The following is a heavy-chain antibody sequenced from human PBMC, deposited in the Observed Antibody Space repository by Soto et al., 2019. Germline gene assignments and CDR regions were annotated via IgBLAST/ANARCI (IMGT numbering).Heavy chain of an antibody. CDR1: GGTFSSYA. D-gene: IGHD6-6*01. Sequence: SVKVSCKASGGTFSSYAISWVRQAPGQGLEWMGGTIPIFGRANYAQKFQGRFTMTADESTSTAYMEMSSLRSEDTAVYYCARIAYSSASPSAPYGMDVWGQGTTVTVSS. CDR2: TIPIFGRA. CDR3: ARIAYSSASPSAPYGMDV. V-gene: IGHV1-69*13. J-gene: IGHJ6*02.